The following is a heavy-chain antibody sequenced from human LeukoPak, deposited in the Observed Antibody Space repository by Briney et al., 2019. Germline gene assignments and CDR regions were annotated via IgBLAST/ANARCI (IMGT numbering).Heavy chain of an antibody. CDR1: GYTFTSYY. J-gene: IGHJ6*03. CDR3: ARDGVVSGIAAAGTPSPEYYMDV. V-gene: IGHV1-46*01. Sequence: GASVKVSCKASGYTFTSYYMHWVRQAPGQGLEWMGIINPSGGSTSYAQKFQGRVTMTRDMSTSTVYMELSSLRSEDTAVYYCARDGVVSGIAAAGTPSPEYYMDVWGKGTTVTVSS. D-gene: IGHD6-13*01. CDR2: INPSGGST.